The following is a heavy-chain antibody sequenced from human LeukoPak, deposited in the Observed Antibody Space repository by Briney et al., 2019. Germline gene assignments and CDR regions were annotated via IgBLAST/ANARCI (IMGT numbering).Heavy chain of an antibody. J-gene: IGHJ5*02. D-gene: IGHD3-22*01. CDR1: GGTFSSYA. CDR2: IIPILGIA. V-gene: IGHV1-69*04. Sequence: SVKVSCKASGGTFSSYAISWVRQAPGQGLEWMGRIIPILGIANYAQKFQGRVTITADKSTSTAYMELSSLRSEDTAVYYCARAPYYYDSSGPWFDPWGQGTLVTVSS. CDR3: ARAPYYYDSSGPWFDP.